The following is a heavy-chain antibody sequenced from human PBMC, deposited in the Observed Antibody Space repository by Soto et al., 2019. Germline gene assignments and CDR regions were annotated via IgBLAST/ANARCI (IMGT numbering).Heavy chain of an antibody. V-gene: IGHV3-7*03. CDR1: GFTFSSYW. J-gene: IGHJ6*02. CDR2: IKQDGSEK. D-gene: IGHD1-20*01. Sequence: PWGSLRLSCAASGFTFSSYWMSRVRQAPGKGLEWVANIKQDGSEKYYVDSVKGRFTISRDNAKNSLYLQMNSLRAEDTAVYYCARITRYYYYGMDVWGQGTTVTVSS. CDR3: ARITRYYYYGMDV.